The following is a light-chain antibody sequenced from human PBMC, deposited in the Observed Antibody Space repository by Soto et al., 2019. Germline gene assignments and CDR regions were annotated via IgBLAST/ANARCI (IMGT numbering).Light chain of an antibody. V-gene: IGLV4-69*01. J-gene: IGLJ2*01. CDR3: QTWDTVVV. CDR2: LNRDGSH. CDR1: SRHSDYG. Sequence: QLVLTQSPSASASLGASVKLTCTLSSRHSDYGIAWHQQQPDKGPRYLMKLNRDGSHNKGDAIPDRFSGSSSGAERCLIISSLQSDDEADYYCQTWDTVVVFGGGTKLTVL.